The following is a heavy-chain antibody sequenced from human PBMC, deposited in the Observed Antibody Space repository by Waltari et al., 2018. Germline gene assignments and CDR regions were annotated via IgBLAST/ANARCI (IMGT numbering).Heavy chain of an antibody. Sequence: QVPLQQWGAGLLKPSETLSLTCAVYGGSFSGYYWSWIRQPPGNGLKWIGEINHRGSTKYNPSLKSRVTISVDTSKNQFSRKLSAVTAADTAGYYCARGRPGAIFGGVMLYRSYYYGMDVWGQGTTVTVSS. CDR3: ARGRPGAIFGGVMLYRSYYYGMDV. V-gene: IGHV4-34*01. CDR1: GGSFSGYY. CDR2: INHRGST. D-gene: IGHD3-3*01. J-gene: IGHJ6*02.